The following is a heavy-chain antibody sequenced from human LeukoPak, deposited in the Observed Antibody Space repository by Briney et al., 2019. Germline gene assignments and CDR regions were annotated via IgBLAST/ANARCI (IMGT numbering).Heavy chain of an antibody. J-gene: IGHJ4*02. D-gene: IGHD6-6*01. CDR2: IYPGDSDT. Sequence: GDSLRISCQGSGYTFTTYWIGWVRPVPGKGLEWMGMIYPGDSDTRYSPSFQGQVSISADKSISTAYLQWSSLKASDTAMYYCARQSSSRYFDYWGQGTLVTVSS. CDR3: ARQSSSRYFDY. CDR1: GYTFTTYW. V-gene: IGHV5-51*01.